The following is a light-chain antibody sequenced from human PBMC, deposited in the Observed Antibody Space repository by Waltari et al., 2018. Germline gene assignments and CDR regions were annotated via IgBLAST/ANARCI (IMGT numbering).Light chain of an antibody. V-gene: IGKV3-20*01. Sequence: EIVLTQSPGTLSLSPGERATLSCRSSQSVGRSLAWYQQKPGQAPRLLIYGASNRAAGSPDRFRGSGSGTDFSLTISRLEPEDFVVYYCQHYVRLPATFGQGTKVEIK. CDR1: QSVGRS. J-gene: IGKJ1*01. CDR2: GAS. CDR3: QHYVRLPAT.